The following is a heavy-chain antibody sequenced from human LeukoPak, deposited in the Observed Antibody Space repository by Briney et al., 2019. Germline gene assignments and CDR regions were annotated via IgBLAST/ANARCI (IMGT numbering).Heavy chain of an antibody. Sequence: GGSLRLSCAASGFTFSSYGMHWVRQAPGKGLEWVAVIWYDGSNKYYADSVKGRFTISRDNSKNTLYLQMNSLRAEDTAVYYCAKDGDYGDYGGTQGFDYWGQGTLVTVSS. CDR2: IWYDGSNK. CDR1: GFTFSSYG. V-gene: IGHV3-33*06. D-gene: IGHD4-17*01. CDR3: AKDGDYGDYGGTQGFDY. J-gene: IGHJ4*02.